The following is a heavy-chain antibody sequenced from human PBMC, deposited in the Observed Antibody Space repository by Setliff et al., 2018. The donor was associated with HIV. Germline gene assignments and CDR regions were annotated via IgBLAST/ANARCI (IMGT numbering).Heavy chain of an antibody. D-gene: IGHD2-15*01. J-gene: IGHJ4*02. Sequence: GGSLRLSCAASGFIFSSKWVHWVRQVPGKGLVWVSRIDTDGSITSYADSVKGRFTISRDNAKSTLYLQMNNLRAEDTALCYCATDVAGKYDYWGQGTLVTVSS. CDR2: IDTDGSIT. CDR3: ATDVAGKYDY. V-gene: IGHV3-74*01. CDR1: GFIFSSKW.